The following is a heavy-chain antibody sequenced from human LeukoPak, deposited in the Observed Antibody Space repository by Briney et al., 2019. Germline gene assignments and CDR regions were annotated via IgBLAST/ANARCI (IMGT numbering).Heavy chain of an antibody. CDR2: ISYDGSEK. J-gene: IGHJ4*02. CDR1: GFTFSSYG. CDR3: ARQLGGSGSY. D-gene: IGHD3-10*01. V-gene: IGHV3-30*03. Sequence: GGSLRLSCAASGFTFSSYGMHWVRQAPGKGPEWVAVISYDGSEKYYVDSVKGRFTISRDNAKNSVYLQMNSLRAEDTAVYYCARQLGGSGSYWGQGTLVTVSS.